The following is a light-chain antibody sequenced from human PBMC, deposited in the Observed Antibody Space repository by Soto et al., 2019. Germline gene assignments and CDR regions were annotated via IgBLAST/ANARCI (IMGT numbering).Light chain of an antibody. J-gene: IGKJ1*01. CDR3: QQYNNWPPT. CDR1: QSVSSN. CDR2: GAS. Sequence: EIVMPQSPATLSLSPGERATLSCRASQSVSSNLAWYQQKPGQAPRLLIYGASTRATGIPARFSGSGSGTEFTLTISSLQSEDFAVYYCQQYNNWPPTFGQGTKVEIK. V-gene: IGKV3-15*01.